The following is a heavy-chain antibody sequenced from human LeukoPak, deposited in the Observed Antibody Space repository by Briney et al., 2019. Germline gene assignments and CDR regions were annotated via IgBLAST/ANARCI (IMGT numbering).Heavy chain of an antibody. V-gene: IGHV3-7*03. CDR1: GFSSSNYW. Sequence: PGGSLRLSCAACGFSSSNYWMTWIRQAPGKGLEWVATIKGDGSDKRYVDSVKGRFTISRDDVKNSLYLQLNNLRAEDTAIYYSARAQWGYPFDVWGQGTRVTVSS. CDR2: IKGDGSDK. CDR3: ARAQWGYPFDV. J-gene: IGHJ3*01. D-gene: IGHD5-18*01.